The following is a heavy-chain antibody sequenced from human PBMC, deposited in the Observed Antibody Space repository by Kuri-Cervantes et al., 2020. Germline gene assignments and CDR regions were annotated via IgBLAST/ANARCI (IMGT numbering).Heavy chain of an antibody. CDR2: IYHSGST. J-gene: IGHJ4*02. CDR3: ARLVVGSGNDY. V-gene: IGHV4-38-2*02. CDR1: GGSISSYY. D-gene: IGHD6-19*01. Sequence: SETLSLTCTVSGGSISSYYWGWIRQPPGKGLEWIGSIYHSGSTYYNPSLKSRVTISVDTSKNQFSLKLSSVTAADTAVYYCARLVVGSGNDYWGQGTLVTVSS.